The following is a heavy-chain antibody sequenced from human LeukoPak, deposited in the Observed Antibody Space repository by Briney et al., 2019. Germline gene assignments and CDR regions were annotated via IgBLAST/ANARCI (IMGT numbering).Heavy chain of an antibody. V-gene: IGHV3-30-3*01. D-gene: IGHD3-10*01. CDR3: ASYYGSGSYCNGPIDY. CDR2: ISYDGSNK. CDR1: GFTFSSYA. J-gene: IGHJ4*02. Sequence: PGGSLRLSCAASGFTFSSYAMHWVRQAPGKGLEWVAVISYDGSNKYYADSVKGRFTISRDNSKNTLYLQMNSLRAEDTAVYYCASYYGSGSYCNGPIDYWGQGTLVTVSS.